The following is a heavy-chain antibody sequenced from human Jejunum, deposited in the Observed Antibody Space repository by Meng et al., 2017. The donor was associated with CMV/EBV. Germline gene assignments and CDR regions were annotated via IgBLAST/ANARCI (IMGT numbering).Heavy chain of an antibody. CDR2: IYYSGST. CDR1: GGAISSSSYY. Sequence: VSGGAISSSSYYWGWIRQPPGKGLEWIGSIYYSGSTYYNPSLKSRVTISVDTSKNQFSLKLSSVNAAGTAVYYCAVDYGDYYFDFWGQGTLVTVSS. CDR3: AVDYGDYYFDF. V-gene: IGHV4-39*01. J-gene: IGHJ4*02. D-gene: IGHD4-17*01.